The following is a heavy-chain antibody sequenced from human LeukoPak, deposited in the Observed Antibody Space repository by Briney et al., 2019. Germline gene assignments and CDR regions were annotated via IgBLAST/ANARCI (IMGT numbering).Heavy chain of an antibody. D-gene: IGHD5-12*01. CDR3: ATDHRSGDDWLWEYFAN. J-gene: IGHJ4*02. CDR1: GFKFSSYE. V-gene: IGHV3-48*03. Sequence: GGSLRLSCEASGFKFSSYEMNWVRQAAGKGLEWVSYISISSTTKHYADSVKGRFTISRDNAKNSLYLQMNSLRAEDTAVYYCATDHRSGDDWLWEYFANWGQGVLVTVSS. CDR2: ISISSTTK.